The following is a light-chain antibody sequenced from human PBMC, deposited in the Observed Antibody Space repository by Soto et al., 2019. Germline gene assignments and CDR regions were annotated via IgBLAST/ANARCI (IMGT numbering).Light chain of an antibody. V-gene: IGLV2-14*01. Sequence: QSALTQPASVSGSPGQSITISCTGTSSDVGGYKYVSWYQQHPGKAPKLMIYEVSNRPSGVSYRFSGSKSDNTASLTISGLQAEYEADYYCSSYTSSSTLVFGTGTKLTVL. CDR1: SSDVGGYKY. J-gene: IGLJ1*01. CDR3: SSYTSSSTLV. CDR2: EVS.